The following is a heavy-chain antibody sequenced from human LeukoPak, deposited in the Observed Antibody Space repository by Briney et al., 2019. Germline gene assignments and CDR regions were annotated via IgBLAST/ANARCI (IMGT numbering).Heavy chain of an antibody. J-gene: IGHJ4*02. D-gene: IGHD4-11*01. CDR3: ASRYTVPFDY. V-gene: IGHV4-34*01. Sequence: SETLSLTCAVYGGSFSGYYWSWIRQPPGKGLEWIGEINHSGSTNYNPSLKSRVTISVDTSKNQFSLKLSSVTAADTAVYYCASRYTVPFDYWGQGTLVTVSS. CDR2: INHSGST. CDR1: GGSFSGYY.